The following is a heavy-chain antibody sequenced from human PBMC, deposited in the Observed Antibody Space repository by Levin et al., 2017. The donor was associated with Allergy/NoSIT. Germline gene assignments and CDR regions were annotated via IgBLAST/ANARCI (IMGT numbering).Heavy chain of an antibody. V-gene: IGHV3-23*01. CDR2: ISGSGCGT. Sequence: PGGSLRLSCAASGFAFSSYAMNWVRQAPGKGLEWVSGISGSGCGTYYADSVQGRFTISRDNSKNTLYLQMNSLRAEDTAVYFCAQGGYYSDNSAYYQLAKTFACWGQGTLLTVSS. D-gene: IGHD3-22*01. CDR3: AQGGYYSDNSAYYQLAKTFAC. J-gene: IGHJ4*02. CDR1: GFAFSSYA.